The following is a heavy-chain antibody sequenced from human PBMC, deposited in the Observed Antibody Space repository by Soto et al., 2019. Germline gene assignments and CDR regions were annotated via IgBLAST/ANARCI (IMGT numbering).Heavy chain of an antibody. CDR3: SADLPDWGAYAFDY. J-gene: IGHJ4*02. CDR1: GFTFNGAW. CDR2: VKSKFDGGTI. Sequence: EVQLVESGGGLVEPGGSLRLSCAASGFTFNGAWMNWVRQGPGKGLEWVGRVKSKFDGGTIDYAAPVKGRFNISRDDSRNTVDLPMNSLSTQDTAMYYCSADLPDWGAYAFDYWGQGALVTVSS. D-gene: IGHD3-16*01. V-gene: IGHV3-15*07.